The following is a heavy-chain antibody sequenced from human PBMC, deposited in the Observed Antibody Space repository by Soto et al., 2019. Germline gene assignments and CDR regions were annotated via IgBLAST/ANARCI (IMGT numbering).Heavy chain of an antibody. CDR1: GYSFSNSG. CDR2: ISTYNGNT. J-gene: IGHJ4*02. CDR3: AREKYNNGRIWLNP. D-gene: IGHD2-8*01. Sequence: ASVKVSCKASGYSFSNSGFSWMRQAPGQGLEWMGWISTYNGNTNYAQKFQGRLSMTRGTSTTTAFMELTTLRSDDTAVYYCAREKYNNGRIWLNPGGKGPLVT. V-gene: IGHV1-18*01.